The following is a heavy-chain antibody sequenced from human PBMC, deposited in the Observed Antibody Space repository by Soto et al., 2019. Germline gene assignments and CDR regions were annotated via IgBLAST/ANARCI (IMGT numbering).Heavy chain of an antibody. CDR3: ARGFITDNY. V-gene: IGHV1-18*01. D-gene: IGHD1-20*01. Sequence: QVHLVQSEGEVKKPGASVKVSCKTSGYTFSDYGVSWVREAPGQGLEWMGWINTFNGNTKYEHKSQGRLTLCIDTSTRTVFLELTRLMFDDAAGYYCARGFITDNYLGQGSRVSVSS. CDR1: GYTFSDYG. CDR2: INTFNGNT. J-gene: IGHJ4*02.